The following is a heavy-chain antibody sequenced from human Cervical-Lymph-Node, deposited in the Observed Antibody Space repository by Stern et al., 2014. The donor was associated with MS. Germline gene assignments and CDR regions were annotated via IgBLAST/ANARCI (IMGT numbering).Heavy chain of an antibody. CDR2: ISHSGST. Sequence: DQLVEAGPGLVKPSETLSLTCTVSGGSISSYFWSWIRTSPGRALEWIGYISHSGSTKSNPSLKSRVNISRDTSKNHLSLKLRSVTAADTAVYYCAREAPGGSGWSPFDYWGQGILVTVSS. J-gene: IGHJ4*02. V-gene: IGHV4-59*01. CDR3: AREAPGGSGWSPFDY. CDR1: GGSISSYF. D-gene: IGHD6-19*01.